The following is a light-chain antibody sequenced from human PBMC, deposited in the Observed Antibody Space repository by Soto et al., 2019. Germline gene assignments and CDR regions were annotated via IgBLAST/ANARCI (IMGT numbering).Light chain of an antibody. Sequence: DIQMTQSPSTLSASVGYIVTITCRASQSLNNYLAWYQQKPGKAPKLLIYDASTLERGVPSRFSGTGSGTEFTLTISSLQPDDFATYYCQQYHRSSITFGQGTRLEIK. V-gene: IGKV1-5*01. CDR1: QSLNNY. CDR2: DAS. CDR3: QQYHRSSIT. J-gene: IGKJ5*01.